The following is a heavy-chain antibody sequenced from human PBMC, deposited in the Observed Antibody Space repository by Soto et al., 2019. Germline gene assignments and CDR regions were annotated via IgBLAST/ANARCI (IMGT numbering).Heavy chain of an antibody. D-gene: IGHD2-2*01. CDR3: ARDADCSSTSCYPYYYYYYGMDV. V-gene: IGHV1-18*01. Sequence: VKVSCKASGYTFTSYGISWVRQAPGQGLEWMGWISAYNGNTNYAQKLQGRVTMTTDTSTSTAYMELRSLRSDDTAVYYCARDADCSSTSCYPYYYYYYGMDVWGQGTTVTVSS. CDR2: ISAYNGNT. CDR1: GYTFTSYG. J-gene: IGHJ6*02.